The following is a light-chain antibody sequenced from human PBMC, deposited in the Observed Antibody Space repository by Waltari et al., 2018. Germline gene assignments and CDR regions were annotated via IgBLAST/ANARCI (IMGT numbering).Light chain of an antibody. V-gene: IGKV4-1*01. CDR3: QQYYTTPLT. CDR2: WAS. J-gene: IGKJ1*01. Sequence: DIVMTQSPDSLAVSLGERATINCRSSQSVLYTSDNDNYLSWYQQKPGQPPNLLIYWASTRASGVPDRFSGSGSGTDFTLTISSLQAADVAVYYCQQYYTTPLTFGQGTRVEI. CDR1: QSVLYTSDNDNY.